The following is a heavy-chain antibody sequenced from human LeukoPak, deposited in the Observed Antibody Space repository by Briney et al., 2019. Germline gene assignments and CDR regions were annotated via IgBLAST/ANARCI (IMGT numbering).Heavy chain of an antibody. D-gene: IGHD1-26*01. Sequence: SETLSLTCTVSGGSISSSSYYWGWIRQPPGKGLEWIGSIYHSGSTYYNPSLKSRVTISVDTSKNQFSLKLSSVTAADTAVYYCARVSRGRTGSQHYYYYYMDVWGKGTTVTVSS. CDR3: ARVSRGRTGSQHYYYYYMDV. V-gene: IGHV4-39*07. CDR2: IYHSGST. CDR1: GGSISSSSYY. J-gene: IGHJ6*03.